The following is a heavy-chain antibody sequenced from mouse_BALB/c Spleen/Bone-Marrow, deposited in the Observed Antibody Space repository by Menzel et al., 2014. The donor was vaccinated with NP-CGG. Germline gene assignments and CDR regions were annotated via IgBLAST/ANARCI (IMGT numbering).Heavy chain of an antibody. CDR2: IDPETGGT. CDR3: TRGGNLIPTVVVAFDY. Sequence: IQLHQSGAELVILGASVTFSCKASCYTFTDYEMHWEKQTPLHRLEWIRPIDPETGGTASNQKFKGKATLPADKSSSAAYMELRSLTSEDAGVYYCTRGGNLIPTVVVAFDYWGQVTTLQVS. D-gene: IGHD1-1*01. J-gene: IGHJ2*01. CDR1: CYTFTDYE. V-gene: IGHV1-15*01.